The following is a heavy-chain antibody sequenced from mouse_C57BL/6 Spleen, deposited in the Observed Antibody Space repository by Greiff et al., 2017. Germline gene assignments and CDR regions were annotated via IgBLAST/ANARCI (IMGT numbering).Heavy chain of an antibody. CDR2: FYPRDGST. Sequence: QVQLQQSGPELVKPGASVKLSCKASGYTFTSYDINWVKQRPGQGLEWIGWFYPRDGSTKYNEKVKGKATLTGDTSSCTAYMELHSLTSEDSAVDFCARRGDGYYYYAMDYWGQGTSVTVSS. D-gene: IGHD2-3*01. CDR3: ARRGDGYYYYAMDY. V-gene: IGHV1-85*01. J-gene: IGHJ4*01. CDR1: GYTFTSYD.